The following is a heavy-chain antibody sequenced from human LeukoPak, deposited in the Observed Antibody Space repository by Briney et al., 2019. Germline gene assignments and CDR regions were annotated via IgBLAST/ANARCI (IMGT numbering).Heavy chain of an antibody. V-gene: IGHV2-70*11. Sequence: RLSGPALAKPTQTLTLTCTFSGFSLSTSGMCVSWIRQPPGKALEWLARIDWDDDKYYSTSLKTRLTISKDTSKNQVVLTVTNMDPVDTATYYCGRPTGSGWRFFDYWGQGTLVTVSS. CDR2: IDWDDDK. J-gene: IGHJ4*02. CDR3: GRPTGSGWRFFDY. D-gene: IGHD6-19*01. CDR1: GFSLSTSGMC.